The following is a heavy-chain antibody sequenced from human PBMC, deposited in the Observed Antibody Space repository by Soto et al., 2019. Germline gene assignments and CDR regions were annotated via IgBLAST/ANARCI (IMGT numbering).Heavy chain of an antibody. Sequence: ASVKVSCTASGYTFTSYYMHWVRQARGQRLEWIGWIVVGSGNTNYAQKFQERVTITRDMSTSTAYMELSSLRSEDTAVYYCAAGMGDSSGYHYDYYYGMDVWGQGTTVTVSS. CDR2: IVVGSGNT. CDR1: GYTFTSYY. J-gene: IGHJ6*02. D-gene: IGHD3-22*01. CDR3: AAGMGDSSGYHYDYYYGMDV. V-gene: IGHV1-58*02.